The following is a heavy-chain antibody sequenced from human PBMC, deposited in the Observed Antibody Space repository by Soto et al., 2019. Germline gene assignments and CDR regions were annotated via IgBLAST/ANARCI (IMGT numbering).Heavy chain of an antibody. CDR1: GFSLSTSGVN. CDR2: IYWDENK. Sequence: QITLKESGPTLVKPTQTLTLTCTFSGFSLSTSGVNVGWIGNPPGKALEWLALIYWDENKLYTPSLKSSLTITNDTSKSQVGLTMTNIDPVDTATYYCAHRPQRGTTADYWGQGTLVTVSS. V-gene: IGHV2-5*02. J-gene: IGHJ4*02. D-gene: IGHD1-1*01. CDR3: AHRPQRGTTADY.